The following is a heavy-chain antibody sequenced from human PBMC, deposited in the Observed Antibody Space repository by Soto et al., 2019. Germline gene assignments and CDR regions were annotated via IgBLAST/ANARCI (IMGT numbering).Heavy chain of an antibody. CDR3: ARDTSHYFDH. D-gene: IGHD2-2*01. V-gene: IGHV1-18*01. J-gene: IGHJ4*02. Sequence: ASVKVSCKASGYTFITYGVTWVRQAPGQGLEWMGWITPYDGKTHYAQKFQDRVTMTTDTAATTAYMELRSLTSDDSAMYFCARDTSHYFDHWGQGILVTVSS. CDR2: ITPYDGKT. CDR1: GYTFITYG.